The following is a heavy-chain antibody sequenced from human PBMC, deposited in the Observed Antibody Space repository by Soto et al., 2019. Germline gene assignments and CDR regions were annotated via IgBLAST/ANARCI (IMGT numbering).Heavy chain of an antibody. CDR1: GFSLSNARMG. J-gene: IGHJ5*02. V-gene: IGHV2-26*01. CDR3: ARIVCSSTSCYEYNCFDP. Sequence: SGPTLVNPTETLTLTCTVSGFSLSNARMGVSWIRQPPGKALEWLAHIFSNDEKSYSTSLKSRLTISKDTSKSQVVLTMNNMDPLDTATFYCARIVCSSTSCYEYNCFDPWGQGTLGTVSS. D-gene: IGHD2-2*01. CDR2: IFSNDEK.